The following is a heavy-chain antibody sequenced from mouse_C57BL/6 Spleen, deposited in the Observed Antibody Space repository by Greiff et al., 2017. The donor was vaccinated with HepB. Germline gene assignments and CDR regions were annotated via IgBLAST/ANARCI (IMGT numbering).Heavy chain of an antibody. CDR2: IDPEPGGT. CDR1: GYTFTDYE. Sequence: QVQLQQSGAELVRPGASVTLSCKASGYTFTDYEMHWVKQTPVHGLEWIGAIDPEPGGTAYNQKFKGKAILTADKSSSTAYMELRSLTSEDSAVDYCTRRDYYGSSLWYFDVWGTGTTVTVSS. J-gene: IGHJ1*03. CDR3: TRRDYYGSSLWYFDV. V-gene: IGHV1-15*01. D-gene: IGHD1-1*01.